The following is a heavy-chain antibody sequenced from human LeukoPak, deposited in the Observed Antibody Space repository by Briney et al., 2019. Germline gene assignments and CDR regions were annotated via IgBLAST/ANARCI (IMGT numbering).Heavy chain of an antibody. CDR3: ARVRHGAFDI. J-gene: IGHJ3*02. Sequence: GGSLRLSCEASSFSVSGNYMTWVRQAPGKGLEWVSVIYAGGNTHYAESVKGRFTISRDNSNNTLYLQMNSLRAEDTAVYYCARVRHGAFDIWGQGTLVTVSS. CDR2: IYAGGNT. CDR1: SFSVSGNY. V-gene: IGHV3-53*01.